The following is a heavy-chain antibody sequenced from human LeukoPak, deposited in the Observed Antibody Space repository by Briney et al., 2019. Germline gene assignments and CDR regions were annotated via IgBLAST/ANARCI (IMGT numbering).Heavy chain of an antibody. J-gene: IGHJ3*02. V-gene: IGHV3-11*01. Sequence: GGSLRLSCAASGFYFSDYYMSWIRQAPGKGLEWVSYISSSGSPIYYADSVKGRFTISRDNAKNSLYLQMNSLRAEDTAVYYCARVPQHLRYFDWLPGVFDIWGQGTMVTVSS. CDR1: GFYFSDYY. CDR3: ARVPQHLRYFDWLPGVFDI. CDR2: ISSSGSPI. D-gene: IGHD3-9*01.